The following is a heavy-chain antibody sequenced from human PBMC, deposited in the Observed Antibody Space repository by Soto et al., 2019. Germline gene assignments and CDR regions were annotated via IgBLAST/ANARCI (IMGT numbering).Heavy chain of an antibody. D-gene: IGHD3-10*01. Sequence: QVQLVESGGGVVQPGRSLRLSCAASGFTFSSYGMHWVRQAPGKGLEWVAVIWYDGSNKYYADSVKGRFTISRDNSKNTLYLQMNSLRAEDTAVYYCARDEGLGVNYYYYGMDVGGQGTTVTVSS. J-gene: IGHJ6*02. V-gene: IGHV3-33*01. CDR1: GFTFSSYG. CDR3: ARDEGLGVNYYYYGMDV. CDR2: IWYDGSNK.